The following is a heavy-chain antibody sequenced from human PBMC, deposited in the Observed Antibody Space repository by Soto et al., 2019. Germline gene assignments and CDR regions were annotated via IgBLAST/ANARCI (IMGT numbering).Heavy chain of an antibody. CDR1: GFSLNTYGVG. CDR2: IYWDDDK. V-gene: IGHV2-5*05. CDR3: ARALGSWGAYYFDY. D-gene: IGHD3-16*01. J-gene: IGHJ4*02. Sequence: QITLKESGPTLVKPTQTLTLTCTFSGFSLNTYGVGVGWIRQPPGKALEWLALIYWDDDKRYAPSLKSRLTITKDTSKNQVVLPMTTMDPVDTVTYYCARALGSWGAYYFDYWGQGTLVTVSS.